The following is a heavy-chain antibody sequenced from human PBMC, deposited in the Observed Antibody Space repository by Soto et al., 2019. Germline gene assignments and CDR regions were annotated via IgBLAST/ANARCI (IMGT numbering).Heavy chain of an antibody. CDR1: GGSISSNNW. CDR2: IYHSGST. CDR3: ARGKEVPAALMAD. J-gene: IGHJ4*02. V-gene: IGHV4-4*02. D-gene: IGHD2-2*01. Sequence: QVQLQESGPGLVKPSGTLSLTCVVSGGSISSNNWWSWVHQPPGKGLEWIGEIYHSGSTNYNPSLMSRVTISVDKSKNQFSLRLTSVTAADTAVYFCARGKEVPAALMADWGQGMLVTVSS.